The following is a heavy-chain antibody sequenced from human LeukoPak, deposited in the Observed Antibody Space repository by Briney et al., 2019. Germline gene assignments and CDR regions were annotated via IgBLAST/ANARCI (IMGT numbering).Heavy chain of an antibody. CDR3: ASHPAYYYGSGSWYFAY. CDR2: IYYSGST. D-gene: IGHD3-10*01. V-gene: IGHV4-59*08. CDR1: GGSISSYY. Sequence: SETLSLTCTVSGGSISSYYWSWIRQPPGKGLEWIGYIYYSGSTNYNPSLKSRVTISVDTSKNQFSLKLSSVTAADTAVYYCASHPAYYYGSGSWYFAYWGQGTLVTVSS. J-gene: IGHJ4*02.